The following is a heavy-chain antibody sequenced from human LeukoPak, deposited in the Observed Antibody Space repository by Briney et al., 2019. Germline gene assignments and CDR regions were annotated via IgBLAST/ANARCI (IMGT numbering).Heavy chain of an antibody. J-gene: IGHJ4*02. D-gene: IGHD1-26*01. CDR1: GYTFTSYD. CDR3: VRWRASGSYTRGDY. V-gene: IGHV1-8*01. CDR2: MNPNSGNT. Sequence: ASVKVSCKASGYTFTSYDINWVRQATGQGLEWMGWMNPNSGNTGYAQKFQGRVTMTRNTSISTAYMELSSLRSEDTAVYYCVRWRASGSYTRGDYWGQGTLVTVSS.